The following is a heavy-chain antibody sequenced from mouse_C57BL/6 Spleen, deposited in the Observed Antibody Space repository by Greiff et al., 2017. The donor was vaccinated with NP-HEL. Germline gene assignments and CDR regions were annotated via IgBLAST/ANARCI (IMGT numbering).Heavy chain of an antibody. D-gene: IGHD1-1*01. V-gene: IGHV5-9*01. J-gene: IGHJ1*03. CDR1: GFTFSSYT. CDR3: ERRHYGSSNWYFDV. Sequence: EVKLVESGGGLVKPGGSLKLSCAASGFTFSSYTMSWVRQTPEKRLEWVATISGGGGHTYYPDSVKGRFTISSDHAKNNLYLQMSSLRSEDTAWYYWERRHYGSSNWYFDVGGTGTTVTVSS. CDR2: ISGGGGHT.